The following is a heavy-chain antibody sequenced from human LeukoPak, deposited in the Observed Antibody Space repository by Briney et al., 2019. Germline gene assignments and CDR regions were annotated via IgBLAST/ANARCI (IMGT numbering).Heavy chain of an antibody. J-gene: IGHJ4*02. V-gene: IGHV3-7*02. D-gene: IGHD4-17*01. CDR1: GFTVRNYL. CDR2: IQEDGSAQ. Sequence: GALGLFFSSSGFTVRNYLMKWVRQAPGEGLEWVGNIQEDGSAQYYVDSVKGRFTISRDNAKNSLYLQMNSLRVDDTAVYYCARVAYGDRYWGQGTLVTVSS. CDR3: ARVAYGDRY.